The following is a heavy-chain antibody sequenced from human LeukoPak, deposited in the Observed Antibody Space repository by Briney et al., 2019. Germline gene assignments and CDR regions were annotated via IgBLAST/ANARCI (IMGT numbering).Heavy chain of an antibody. V-gene: IGHV4-39*07. Sequence: SETLSLTCTVSGGSISSSSYYWGWIRQPPGKGLEWIGSIYYSGSTYYNPSLKSRVTISVDTSKNQFSLKLSSVTAADTAVYYCARGQLGRFLEWLPNNWFDPWGQGTLVTVSS. CDR1: GGSISSSSYY. CDR2: IYYSGST. D-gene: IGHD3-3*01. CDR3: ARGQLGRFLEWLPNNWFDP. J-gene: IGHJ5*02.